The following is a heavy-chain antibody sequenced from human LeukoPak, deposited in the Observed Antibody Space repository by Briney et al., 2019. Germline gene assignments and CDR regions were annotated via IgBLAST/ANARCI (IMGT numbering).Heavy chain of an antibody. CDR2: ISNSGSAI. CDR1: GFTFSDSY. CDR3: AREDGYSSGSLPTPDF. V-gene: IGHV3-11*04. J-gene: IGHJ4*02. D-gene: IGHD6-19*01. Sequence: GGSLRLSSAASGFTFSDSYMTWIRQAPGKGLEWVSYISNSGSAIYYADSVKGRFTISRDNAKSSLYLQMNSLRAEDTAVYYCAREDGYSSGSLPTPDFWGQGTLVTVSS.